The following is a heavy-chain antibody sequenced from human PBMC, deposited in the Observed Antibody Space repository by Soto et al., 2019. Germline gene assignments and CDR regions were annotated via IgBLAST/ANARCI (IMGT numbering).Heavy chain of an antibody. CDR3: ARDSAYGDYQYFFDY. V-gene: IGHV1-46*01. CDR2: INPSGGST. CDR1: GYTFTNYY. D-gene: IGHD4-17*01. Sequence: QVQLVQSGAEVKKPGASVKVSCKASGYTFTNYYMHWVRQAPGQGLEWMGKINPSGGSTSYAQSFQGRVTMTRDTFTSTVYMELSSLRSEDTPMYYCARDSAYGDYQYFFDYWGQGTLVTVSS. J-gene: IGHJ4*02.